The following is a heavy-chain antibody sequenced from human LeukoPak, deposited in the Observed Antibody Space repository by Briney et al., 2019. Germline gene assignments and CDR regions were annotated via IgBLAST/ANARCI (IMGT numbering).Heavy chain of an antibody. CDR2: IIPIFGTA. V-gene: IGHV1-69*06. CDR3: ARVLEYYYYMDV. CDR1: GGTFSRYA. J-gene: IGHJ6*03. Sequence: SVKVSCKASGGTFSRYAFSWVRQAPGQGLEWMGGIIPIFGTANYAQKFQGRVTITADKSTSTAYMELSSLRSEDTAVYYCARVLEYYYYMDVWGKGTTVTVSS.